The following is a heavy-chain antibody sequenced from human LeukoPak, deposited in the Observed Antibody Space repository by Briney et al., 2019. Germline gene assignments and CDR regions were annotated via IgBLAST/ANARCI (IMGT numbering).Heavy chain of an antibody. Sequence: SGGSLGLSCAASAFTFSSYAMSWVRQAPGKGLEWVSVISGGGGSTFYADSVKGRFTISRDNSKNTLYLQMNSLRAEDTAIYCCARGVSSGLYYFDYWGQGTLVTVSS. D-gene: IGHD6-19*01. CDR2: ISGGGGST. CDR1: AFTFSSYA. CDR3: ARGVSSGLYYFDY. V-gene: IGHV3-23*01. J-gene: IGHJ4*02.